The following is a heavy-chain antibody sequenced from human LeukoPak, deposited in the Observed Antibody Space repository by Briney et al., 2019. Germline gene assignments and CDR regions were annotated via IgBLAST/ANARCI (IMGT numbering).Heavy chain of an antibody. Sequence: ASVKVSCKASGYTFTSYGISWVRQAPGQGLEWMGIINPSGGSTSYAQKFQGRVTMTRDMSTSTVYMELSSLRSEDTAVYYCAITSRETDSSGYYFDYWGQGTLVTGSS. D-gene: IGHD3-22*01. CDR1: GYTFTSYG. CDR3: AITSRETDSSGYYFDY. V-gene: IGHV1-46*01. J-gene: IGHJ4*01. CDR2: INPSGGST.